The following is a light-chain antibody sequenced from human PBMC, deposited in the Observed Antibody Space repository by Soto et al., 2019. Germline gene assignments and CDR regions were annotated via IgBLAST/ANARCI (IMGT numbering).Light chain of an antibody. J-gene: IGLJ1*01. Sequence: QSALTQPRSVSGSPGQSVTISCTGTNNDVGFYNYVSWYQQQLGKAPKLLIYDVTNRPSGVSDRFSGSKSGNTASLTISGLQAEDEADYYCSSYSTTRILFVFGTGTKLTVL. CDR1: NNDVGFYNY. CDR2: DVT. CDR3: SSYSTTRILFV. V-gene: IGLV2-14*03.